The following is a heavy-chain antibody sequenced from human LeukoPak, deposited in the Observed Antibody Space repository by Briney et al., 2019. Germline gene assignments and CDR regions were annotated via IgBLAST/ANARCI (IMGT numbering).Heavy chain of an antibody. J-gene: IGHJ4*02. CDR2: TYYSGST. Sequence: SETLSLTCTVSGDSISGYYWSWIRQPPGKGLEWIGYTYYSGSTNYNPSLKSRVTISVDTSKNQFSLKLSSVTAADTAVYYCERLGSYSDYWGQRTLVTVSS. CDR3: ERLGSYSDY. D-gene: IGHD1-26*01. V-gene: IGHV4-59*08. CDR1: GDSISGYY.